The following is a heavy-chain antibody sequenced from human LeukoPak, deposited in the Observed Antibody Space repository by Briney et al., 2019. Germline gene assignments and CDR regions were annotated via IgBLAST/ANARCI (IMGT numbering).Heavy chain of an antibody. V-gene: IGHV4-4*07. CDR2: IYTSVNT. J-gene: IGHJ4*02. CDR3: ARGKSRGSHIDY. CDR1: GGSVSSYY. Sequence: PSETLSLTCTVSGGSVSSYYWSWIRQPAGKGLEWIGHIYTSVNTNYNPSLKSRVTMSVDTSKNQFSLKLSSVTAADTAVYYCARGKSRGSHIDYWGQGALVTVSS. D-gene: IGHD1-26*01.